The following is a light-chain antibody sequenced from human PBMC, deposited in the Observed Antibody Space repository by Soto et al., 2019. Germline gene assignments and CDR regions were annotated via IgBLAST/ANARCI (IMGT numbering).Light chain of an antibody. V-gene: IGKV3-15*01. CDR2: GAA. J-gene: IGKJ1*01. CDR3: QQYHKWPA. Sequence: EIVMTQSPATLSVSPGERATLSCRASQRVFSSLAWVQQKPGQAPRLLIYGAATRATGIPARFSGSGSGTEFTLTISSLLSEDSAIYYCQQYHKWPAFGQGTKVEIK. CDR1: QRVFSS.